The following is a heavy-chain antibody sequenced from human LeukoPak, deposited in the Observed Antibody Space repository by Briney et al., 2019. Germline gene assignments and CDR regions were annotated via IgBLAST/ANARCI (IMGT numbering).Heavy chain of an antibody. Sequence: SETLPLTCTVSGVSISPYYWSWIRQPPGKGLEWIGEINHSGSTNYNPSLKSRVTISVDTSKNQFSLKLSSVTAADTAVYYCARGYTYYYDSSGYDYWGQGTLVTVSS. CDR2: INHSGST. CDR3: ARGYTYYYDSSGYDY. CDR1: GVSISPYY. D-gene: IGHD3-22*01. V-gene: IGHV4-34*01. J-gene: IGHJ4*02.